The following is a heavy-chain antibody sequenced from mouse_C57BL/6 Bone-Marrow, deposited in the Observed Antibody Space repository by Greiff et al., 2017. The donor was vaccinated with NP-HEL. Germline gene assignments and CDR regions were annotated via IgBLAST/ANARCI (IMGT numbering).Heavy chain of an antibody. CDR2: ISSGGSYT. CDR3: ARRRGGYSNYDAMDY. Sequence: EVKVVESGGDLVKPGGSLKLSCAASGFTFSSYGMSWVRQTPDKRLEWVATISSGGSYTYYPDSVKGRFTIARDNAKNTLYLQMSSLKSEDTAMYYCARRRGGYSNYDAMDYWGQGTSVTVSS. V-gene: IGHV5-6*02. J-gene: IGHJ4*01. D-gene: IGHD2-5*01. CDR1: GFTFSSYG.